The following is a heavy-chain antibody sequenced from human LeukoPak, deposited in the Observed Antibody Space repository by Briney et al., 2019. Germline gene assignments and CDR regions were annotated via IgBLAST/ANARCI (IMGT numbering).Heavy chain of an antibody. V-gene: IGHV4-34*01. Sequence: SETLSLTCAVYGGSFSGYYWSWIRQPPGKGLEWIGEINHSGSANYNPSLKSRVTISVDTSKNQFSLKLSSVTAADTAVYYCAIHIVVVPAAKKKNWFDPWGQGTLVTVSS. CDR1: GGSFSGYY. CDR3: AIHIVVVPAAKKKNWFDP. D-gene: IGHD2-2*01. J-gene: IGHJ5*02. CDR2: INHSGSA.